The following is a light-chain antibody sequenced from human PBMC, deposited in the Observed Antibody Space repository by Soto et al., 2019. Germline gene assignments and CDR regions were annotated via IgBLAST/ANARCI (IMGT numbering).Light chain of an antibody. J-gene: IGKJ1*01. CDR1: QRVGIN. CDR3: QQYDNWSRT. V-gene: IGKV3-15*01. CDR2: GAS. Sequence: ILITQSPVSLSVSPGETATLSCRASQRVGINLAWYQQKPGQAPRLLIYGASTRATGIPARFSGSGSGTDFTLTISSLQSEDVAVFYCQQYDNWSRTFGQGTKVDIK.